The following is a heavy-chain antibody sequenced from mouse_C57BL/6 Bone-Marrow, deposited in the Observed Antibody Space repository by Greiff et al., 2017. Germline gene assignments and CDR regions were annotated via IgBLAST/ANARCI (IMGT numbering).Heavy chain of an antibody. D-gene: IGHD2-4*01. CDR2: MHPNGGGP. J-gene: IGHJ4*01. V-gene: IGHV1-64*01. CDR3: ARSYDYDYYTMDY. Sequence: VQLQQPGAELVKPGASVKLSCKASGYTFTNYWMHWVKQRPGQGLEWIGMMHPNGGGPDDNEKFKSEATLSVDKSSRTAYMELSSLTSEDFAVHYCARSYDYDYYTMDYGGQGTSVTVSS. CDR1: GYTFTNYW.